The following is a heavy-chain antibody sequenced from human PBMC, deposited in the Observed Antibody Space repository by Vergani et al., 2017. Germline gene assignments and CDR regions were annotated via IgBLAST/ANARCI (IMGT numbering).Heavy chain of an antibody. CDR1: GFTFSSYA. CDR3: AKGKDVLRFLEWLFIDY. V-gene: IGHV3-23*01. D-gene: IGHD3-3*01. J-gene: IGHJ4*02. Sequence: EVQLLESGGGLVQPGGSLRLSCAASGFTFSSYAMSWVRQAPGKGLEWVSAISGSGGSTYYADSVKGRFTISRDNSKNTLYLQMNSLRAEDTAVYYCAKGKDVLRFLEWLFIDYGGQGTLVTVSS. CDR2: ISGSGGST.